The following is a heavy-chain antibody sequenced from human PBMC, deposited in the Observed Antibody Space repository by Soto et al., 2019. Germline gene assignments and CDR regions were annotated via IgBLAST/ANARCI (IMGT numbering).Heavy chain of an antibody. CDR1: GASISGFY. Sequence: SETLSLTCTVCGASISGFYWSWIRKSAGKGLEWIGRIYATGTTDYNPSLKSRVMMSVDTSKNQFSLKLRSVTAADTAVYYCVRDGTKTLRDWFDPWGQGISVTVSS. J-gene: IGHJ5*02. V-gene: IGHV4-4*07. D-gene: IGHD1-1*01. CDR3: VRDGTKTLRDWFDP. CDR2: IYATGTT.